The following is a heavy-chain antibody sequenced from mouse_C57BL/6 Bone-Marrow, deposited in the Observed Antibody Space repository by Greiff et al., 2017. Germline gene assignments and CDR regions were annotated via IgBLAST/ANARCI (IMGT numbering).Heavy chain of an antibody. V-gene: IGHV1-5*01. CDR2: IYPGNSDT. CDR1: GYTFTSYW. CDR3: TSNWDWYFDV. J-gene: IGHJ1*03. D-gene: IGHD4-1*01. Sequence: EVKLVESGTVLARPGASVKMSCKTSGYTFTSYWMHWVKQRPGQGLEWIGAIYPGNSDTSYNQTFKGKAKLTAVPSASTAYMELSSLTNEDSAVYYCTSNWDWYFDVWGTGTTVTVSS.